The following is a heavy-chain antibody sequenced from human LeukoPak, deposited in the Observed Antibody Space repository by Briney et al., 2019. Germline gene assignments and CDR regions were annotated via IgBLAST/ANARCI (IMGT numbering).Heavy chain of an antibody. V-gene: IGHV4-61*05. CDR1: GGSISSSSYY. CDR2: IYYSGST. Sequence: KPSETLSLTCTVSGGSISSSSYYWGWIRQPPGKGLEWIGYIYYSGSTNYNPSLKSRVTISVDTSKNQFSLKLSSVTAADTAVYYCASGAYGSGSLWGRGTLVTVSS. D-gene: IGHD3-10*01. J-gene: IGHJ4*02. CDR3: ASGAYGSGSL.